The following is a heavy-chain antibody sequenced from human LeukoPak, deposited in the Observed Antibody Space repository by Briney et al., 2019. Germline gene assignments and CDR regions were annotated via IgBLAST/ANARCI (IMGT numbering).Heavy chain of an antibody. CDR3: AKVRRGCSGGSCYGRDAFDI. D-gene: IGHD2-15*01. V-gene: IGHV3-23*01. J-gene: IGHJ3*02. CDR1: DFSFITYA. Sequence: GGSLRLSCAGSDFSFITYAMSWVRQAPGKGLEWVSTITGRGGATYYADSVKGRFTISRDNSKNTLYLQMNSLRAEDTAVYYCAKVRRGCSGGSCYGRDAFDIWGQGTMVTVSS. CDR2: ITGRGGAT.